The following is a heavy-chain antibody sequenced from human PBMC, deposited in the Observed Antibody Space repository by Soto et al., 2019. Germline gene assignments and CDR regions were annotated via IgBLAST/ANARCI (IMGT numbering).Heavy chain of an antibody. Sequence: KTSETLSLTCAVYGGSFSGYYWSWIRQLPGKGLEWIGEINHSGSTNYNPSLKSRVTISVDTSKNQFSLKLSSVTAADTAVYYCARGHNYYDSSGYYYGAFDIWGQGTMVTVSS. CDR2: INHSGST. CDR1: GGSFSGYY. D-gene: IGHD3-22*01. J-gene: IGHJ3*02. CDR3: ARGHNYYDSSGYYYGAFDI. V-gene: IGHV4-34*01.